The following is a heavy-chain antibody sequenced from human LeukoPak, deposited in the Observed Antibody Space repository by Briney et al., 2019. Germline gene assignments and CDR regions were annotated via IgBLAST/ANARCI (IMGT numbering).Heavy chain of an antibody. J-gene: IGHJ4*02. D-gene: IGHD2-8*02. Sequence: PGGSLRLSCTGSGFNFNMFAMNWVRQAPGQGLEWVSGLSRGGGTTNYADSVKGRFTISRDKSKNMVFLQMNSLRPEDTAVYYCAKEQRIRHCSEDVCMEGYYFDYWGQGSLVTVSS. CDR2: LSRGGGTT. CDR1: GFNFNMFA. CDR3: AKEQRIRHCSEDVCMEGYYFDY. V-gene: IGHV3-23*01.